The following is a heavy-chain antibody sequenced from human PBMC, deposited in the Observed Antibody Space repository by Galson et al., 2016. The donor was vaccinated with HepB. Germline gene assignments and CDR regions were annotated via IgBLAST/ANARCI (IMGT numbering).Heavy chain of an antibody. CDR3: VSPVGATKGAAFEI. D-gene: IGHD1-26*01. Sequence: QSGAEVKKPGESLTISCKGSGYSFISYWIGWVRQMPGKGLEWMGLIYARDSDTRYSPFFQGHVTMSVDKSISTAYLQWSNLKASDTAMYYCVSPVGATKGAAFEIWGQGTMVTVSS. CDR1: GYSFISYW. V-gene: IGHV5-51*01. CDR2: IYARDSDT. J-gene: IGHJ3*02.